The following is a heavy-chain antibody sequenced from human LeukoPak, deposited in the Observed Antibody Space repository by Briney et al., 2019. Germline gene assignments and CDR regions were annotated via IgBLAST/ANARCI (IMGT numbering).Heavy chain of an antibody. CDR3: AATRGYAFDI. Sequence: SETLSLTCTVSGGSISSYYWSWIRQPPGKGLEWIGEINHSGSTNYNPSLKSRVTISVDTSKNQFSLKLSSVTAADTAVYYCAATRGYAFDIWGQGTMVTVSS. D-gene: IGHD3-10*01. V-gene: IGHV4-34*01. J-gene: IGHJ3*02. CDR2: INHSGST. CDR1: GGSISSYY.